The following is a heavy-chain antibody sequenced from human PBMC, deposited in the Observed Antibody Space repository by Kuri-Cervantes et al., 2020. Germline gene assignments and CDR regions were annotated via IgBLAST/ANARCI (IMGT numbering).Heavy chain of an antibody. Sequence: GGSLRLSCAASGFTFSRSSMTWVRQAPGKGLEWVSTFGGGGDRHYADSVKGRFTISRDNARASLYLQMNSLRAEDTAVYYCARDRGFMFDYCAQGTLVTVSS. D-gene: IGHD3-10*01. CDR1: GFTFSRSS. CDR3: ARDRGFMFDY. CDR2: FGGGGDR. J-gene: IGHJ4*02. V-gene: IGHV3-21*01.